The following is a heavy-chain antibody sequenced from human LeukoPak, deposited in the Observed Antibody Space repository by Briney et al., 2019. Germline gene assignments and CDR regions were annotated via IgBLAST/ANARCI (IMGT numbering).Heavy chain of an antibody. CDR3: AKAVGAHPAGFDY. V-gene: IGHV3-23*01. D-gene: IGHD1-26*01. J-gene: IGHJ4*02. Sequence: GGSLRLSCAASGFTFSSYAMSWVRQAPGKGLEWVSAISGSGGSTYYADSAKGRFTISRGNSKNTLYLQMNSLRAEDTAVYYCAKAVGAHPAGFDYWGQGTLVTVSS. CDR1: GFTFSSYA. CDR2: ISGSGGST.